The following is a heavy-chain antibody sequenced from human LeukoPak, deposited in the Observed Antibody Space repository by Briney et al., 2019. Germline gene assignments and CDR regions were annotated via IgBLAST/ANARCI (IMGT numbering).Heavy chain of an antibody. CDR1: GFTFSNYW. J-gene: IGHJ4*02. CDR2: IKKDGSEK. CDR3: AKDPRQHYYGSGSYSH. Sequence: PGGSLRLSCAASGFTFSNYWMTWVRQAPGKGLESVANIKKDGSEKNYVDSVKGRFTISRDNAKNSLYLQMNSLRAEDTAVYYCAKDPRQHYYGSGSYSHWGQGTLVTVSS. V-gene: IGHV3-7*01. D-gene: IGHD3-10*01.